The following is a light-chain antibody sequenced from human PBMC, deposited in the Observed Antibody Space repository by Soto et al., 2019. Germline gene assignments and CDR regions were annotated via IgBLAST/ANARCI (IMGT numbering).Light chain of an antibody. CDR2: DVN. J-gene: IGLJ3*02. Sequence: QSALTQPRSVSGSPGQSVTISCTGSNSDLGGYNYVSWYQQHPGKAPKLMIHDVNKRPSGVPDRFSGSKSGNTASLTISGLQAEDEADYYCCSYAGSDWVFGGGTKLTVL. CDR1: NSDLGGYNY. CDR3: CSYAGSDWV. V-gene: IGLV2-11*01.